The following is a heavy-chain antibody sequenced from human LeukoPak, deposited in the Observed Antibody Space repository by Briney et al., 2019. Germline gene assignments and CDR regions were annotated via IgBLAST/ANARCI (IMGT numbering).Heavy chain of an antibody. J-gene: IGHJ5*02. V-gene: IGHV4-61*01. CDR2: IYYSGST. CDR1: GGSVSSGSYY. D-gene: IGHD3-10*01. CDR3: ARGHFGEGDP. Sequence: PSETLSLTCTVSGGSVSSGSYYWSWIRQPPGKGLEWIGYIYYSGSTNYNPSLKSRVTISVDTSKNQFSLKLSSVTAADTAVYYCARGHFGEGDPWGQGTLVTVSS.